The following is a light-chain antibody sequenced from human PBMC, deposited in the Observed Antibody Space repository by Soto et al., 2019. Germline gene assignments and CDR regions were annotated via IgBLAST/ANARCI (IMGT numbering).Light chain of an antibody. CDR2: QTS. CDR1: QYINTR. Sequence: VLTQSPATLSSFPGDRVTLSCRASQYINTRLAWYQHRPGQAPRLLIYQTSLRAAGIPARFSASGSGTDFTLTISDVQPEDFALYYCHQRQSWPRTFGQGTKVDIK. V-gene: IGKV3-11*01. CDR3: HQRQSWPRT. J-gene: IGKJ1*01.